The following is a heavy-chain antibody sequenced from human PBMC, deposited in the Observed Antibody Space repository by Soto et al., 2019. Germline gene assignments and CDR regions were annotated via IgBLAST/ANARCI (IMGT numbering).Heavy chain of an antibody. V-gene: IGHV3-11*05. CDR1: GFTFSAVY. Sequence: QVQLEESGGGLVKPGGSLRLSCAASGFTFSAVYMSWIRQAPNKGLEYISYISSSGTSANYADSVKGRFTISRDNAKNSLYLQMNSLRAEDTAVYYCARDRGAVTGQYFDYCVQGALVTVSS. D-gene: IGHD6-19*01. CDR3: ARDRGAVTGQYFDY. CDR2: ISSSGTSA. J-gene: IGHJ4*02.